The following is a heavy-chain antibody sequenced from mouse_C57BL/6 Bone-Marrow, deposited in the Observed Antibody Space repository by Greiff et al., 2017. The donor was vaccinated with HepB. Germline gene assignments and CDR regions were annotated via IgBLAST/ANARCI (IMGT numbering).Heavy chain of an antibody. V-gene: IGHV3-6*01. J-gene: IGHJ4*01. CDR2: ISYDGSN. CDR1: GYSITSGYY. CDR3: ARDPLRLAMDY. Sequence: EVQLVESGPGLVKPSQSLSLTCSVTGYSITSGYYWNWIRQFPGNKLEWMGYISYDGSNNYNPSLKNRISITRDTSKNQFFLKLNSVTTEDTATYYGARDPLRLAMDYWGQGTSVTVSS.